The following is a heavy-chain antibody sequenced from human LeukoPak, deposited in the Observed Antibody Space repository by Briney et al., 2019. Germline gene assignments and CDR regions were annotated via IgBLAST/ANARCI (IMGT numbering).Heavy chain of an antibody. CDR3: ARDLSHYDSSGYSDY. D-gene: IGHD3-22*01. CDR1: GFTFSSYA. V-gene: IGHV3-30*04. Sequence: PGGSLRLSCAASGFTFSSYAMHWVRQAPGKGLEWVAVISYDGSNKYYADSVKGRFTISRDNSKNTLYLQMNSLRAEDTAVYYCARDLSHYDSSGYSDYWGQGTLVTVSS. J-gene: IGHJ4*02. CDR2: ISYDGSNK.